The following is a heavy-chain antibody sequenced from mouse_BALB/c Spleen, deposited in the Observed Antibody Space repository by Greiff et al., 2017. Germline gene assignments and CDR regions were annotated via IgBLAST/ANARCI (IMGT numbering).Heavy chain of an antibody. Sequence: VNLVESGPELARPWASVKISCQAFYTFSRRVYFAIRDTNYWMHWVKQRPGQGLEWIGYINPSTGYTEYNQKFKDKATLTADKSSSTAYMQLSSLTSEDSAVYYCAREVRQFDYWGQGTTLTVSS. CDR3: SEDSAVYYCAREVRQFDY. CDR1: YTFS. J-gene: IGHJ2*01. V-gene: IGHV1-4*01. CDR2: GQGLEWIG. D-gene: IGHD2-14*01.